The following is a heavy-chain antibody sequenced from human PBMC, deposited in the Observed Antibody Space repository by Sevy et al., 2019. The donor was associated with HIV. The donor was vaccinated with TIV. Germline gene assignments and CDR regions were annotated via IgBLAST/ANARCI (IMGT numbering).Heavy chain of an antibody. CDR2: YDPEDDKR. CDR1: GKTLTQLS. CDR3: ATTKDYYESSGSPFDY. J-gene: IGHJ4*02. D-gene: IGHD3-22*01. Sequence: ASVKVSCKVSGKTLTQLSMHWVRQAPGKGLEWMGSYDPEDDKRIYAQKFQGRVTMTEHTSTDTAYMELRILRSEDTAVYYCATTKDYYESSGSPFDYWGQGTLVTVSS. V-gene: IGHV1-24*01.